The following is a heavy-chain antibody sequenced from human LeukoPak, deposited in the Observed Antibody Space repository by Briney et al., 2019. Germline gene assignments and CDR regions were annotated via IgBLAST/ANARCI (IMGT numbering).Heavy chain of an antibody. D-gene: IGHD5-12*01. Sequence: ASVKVSCKASGGTFSSYAISWVRQAPGQGLEWMGKIIPILGIANYAQKFQGRVTITADKSTSTAYMELSSLRSEDTAVYYCARVGEGYSGYDPPFDYWGQGTLVTVSS. CDR2: IIPILGIA. CDR3: ARVGEGYSGYDPPFDY. V-gene: IGHV1-69*04. CDR1: GGTFSSYA. J-gene: IGHJ4*02.